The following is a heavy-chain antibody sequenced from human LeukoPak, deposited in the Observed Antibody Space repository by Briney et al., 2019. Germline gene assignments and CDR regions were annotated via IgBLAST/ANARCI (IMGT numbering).Heavy chain of an antibody. D-gene: IGHD4-17*01. CDR3: ARGYTKDMTSVTHFDY. CDR1: GYTFTSYA. CDR2: INTNTGDP. V-gene: IGHV7-4-1*02. J-gene: IGHJ4*02. Sequence: ASVKLSCKASGYTFTSYAMNWVRQAPGQGLEWMGWINTNTGDPTYAQGFTGRFVFSLDTSVSTAYLQISSLKAEDTAFYYCARGYTKDMTSVTHFDYWGQGTLVTVSS.